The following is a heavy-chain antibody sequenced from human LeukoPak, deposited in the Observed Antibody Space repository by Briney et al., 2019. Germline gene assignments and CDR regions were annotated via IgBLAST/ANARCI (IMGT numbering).Heavy chain of an antibody. D-gene: IGHD5-18*01. Sequence: SETLSLTCTVSGGSISSYYWSWIRQPPGKGLEWIGEINHSGSTNYNPSLKSRVTISVDTSKNQFSLKVSSVTAADTAVYYCARRPQRWKRGYSYGWDFDYWGQGTLVTVSS. CDR1: GGSISSYY. V-gene: IGHV4-34*01. CDR2: INHSGST. CDR3: ARRPQRWKRGYSYGWDFDY. J-gene: IGHJ4*02.